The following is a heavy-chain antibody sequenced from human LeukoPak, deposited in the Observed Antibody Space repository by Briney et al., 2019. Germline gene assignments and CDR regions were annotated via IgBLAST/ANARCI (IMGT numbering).Heavy chain of an antibody. J-gene: IGHJ4*02. Sequence: GASVKVSCKASGGTFSSYAISWVRQAPGQGLEWMGRIIPIFGTANYAQKFQGRVTITADKSTSTAYMELSSLRSEDTAVYYCARARYSSSWYYFDYWGQGTLVTVSS. CDR3: ARARYSSSWYYFDY. CDR1: GGTFSSYA. V-gene: IGHV1-69*06. CDR2: IIPIFGTA. D-gene: IGHD6-13*01.